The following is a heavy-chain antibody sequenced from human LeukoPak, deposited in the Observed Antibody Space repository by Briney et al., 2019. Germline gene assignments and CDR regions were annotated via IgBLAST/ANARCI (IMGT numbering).Heavy chain of an antibody. V-gene: IGHV3-23*01. J-gene: IGHJ4*02. CDR3: AKVPTTVTTGFDS. CDR2: ISHSGDNT. D-gene: IGHD4-17*01. Sequence: GRSLRLSCAASGFIFSNNAMSWVRQAPGKGLEWVSAISHSGDNTYDADSVRGRFTISRDNAKNTLYLQMNSLRAEDTAVYYCAKVPTTVTTGFDSWGQGTLVTVSS. CDR1: GFIFSNNA.